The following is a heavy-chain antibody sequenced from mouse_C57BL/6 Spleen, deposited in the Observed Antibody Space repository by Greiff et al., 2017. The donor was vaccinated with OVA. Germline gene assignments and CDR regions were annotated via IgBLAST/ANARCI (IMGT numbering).Heavy chain of an antibody. D-gene: IGHD1-1*01. CDR3: ARWAVGGGY. J-gene: IGHJ2*01. V-gene: IGHV1-26*01. CDR2: INPNNGGT. Sequence: EVKLQQSGPELVKPGASVKISCKASGYTFTDYYMNWVKQSHGKSLEWIGDINPNNGGTSYNQKFKGKATLTVDKSSSTAYMELRSLTSEDSAVYYCARWAVGGGYWGQGTTLTVSS. CDR1: GYTFTDYY.